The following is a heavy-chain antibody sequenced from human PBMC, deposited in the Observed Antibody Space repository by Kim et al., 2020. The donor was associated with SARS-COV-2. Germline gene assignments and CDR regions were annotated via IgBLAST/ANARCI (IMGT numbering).Heavy chain of an antibody. Sequence: FQGRVTITADESTSTAYMELSSLRSEDTAVYYCARDHNSGSYYYYYGMDVWGQGTTVTVSS. J-gene: IGHJ6*02. V-gene: IGHV1-69*01. CDR3: ARDHNSGSYYYYYGMDV. D-gene: IGHD1-26*01.